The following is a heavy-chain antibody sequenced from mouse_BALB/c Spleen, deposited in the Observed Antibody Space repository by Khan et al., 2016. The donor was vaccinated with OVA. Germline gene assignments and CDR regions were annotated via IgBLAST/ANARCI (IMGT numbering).Heavy chain of an antibody. D-gene: IGHD2-1*01. J-gene: IGHJ3*01. CDR3: SRSQGNYLFAY. V-gene: IGHV9-3-1*01. CDR1: GYTFTNYG. Sequence: QIQLVQSGPELKKPGETVKISCKASGYTFTNYGMNWVKQAPGKGLKWMGWLNTYTGEPTYGDDFKGRFAFYLETSASTASLQIINLKNVDTATYFCSRSQGNYLFAYWGQVTLVTVSA. CDR2: LNTYTGEP.